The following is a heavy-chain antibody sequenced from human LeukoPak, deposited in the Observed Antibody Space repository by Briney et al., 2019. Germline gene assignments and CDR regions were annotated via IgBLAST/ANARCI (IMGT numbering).Heavy chain of an antibody. CDR2: TYYRSKWYN. J-gene: IGHJ6*02. CDR3: ARDFFDWLLSYYFYTVDV. CDR1: GDSVSSNSAA. Sequence: SQTLSLTCAISGDSVSSNSAAWNWIRQSPSRGLEWLGRTYYRSKWYNDYAVSVKSRITINPDTSKNQFSLQLNSVTPEDTAVYYCARDFFDWLLSYYFYTVDVWGQGTTVTVSS. D-gene: IGHD3-9*01. V-gene: IGHV6-1*01.